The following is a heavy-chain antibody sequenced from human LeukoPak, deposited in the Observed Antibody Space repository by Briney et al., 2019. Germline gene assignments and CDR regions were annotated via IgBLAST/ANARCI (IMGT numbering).Heavy chain of an antibody. D-gene: IGHD3-9*01. CDR3: ARDFDHWDFDY. CDR2: ISSSSHFI. V-gene: IGHV3-21*01. Sequence: GGSLRLSCAASGFTFSSYSMIWVRQAPGKGLEWVSFISSSSHFIYYADSVKGRFTISRDNAKNSLFLQMNSLGAEDTAVYYCARDFDHWDFDYWGQGTLVTVSS. CDR1: GFTFSSYS. J-gene: IGHJ4*02.